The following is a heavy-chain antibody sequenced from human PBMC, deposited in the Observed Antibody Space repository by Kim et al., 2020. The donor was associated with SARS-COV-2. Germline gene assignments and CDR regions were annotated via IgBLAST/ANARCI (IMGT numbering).Heavy chain of an antibody. D-gene: IGHD6-6*01. V-gene: IGHV3-74*01. CDR2: INSDGSST. CDR3: ARSIAARCLDY. Sequence: GGSLRLSCAASGFTFCSYWMHWVRQAPGKGLVWVSRINSDGSSTNYADSVKGRFTISRDNAKNTLYLQMNSLRAEDTAVYYCARSIAARCLDYWGQGTLVTVSS. CDR1: GFTFCSYW. J-gene: IGHJ4*02.